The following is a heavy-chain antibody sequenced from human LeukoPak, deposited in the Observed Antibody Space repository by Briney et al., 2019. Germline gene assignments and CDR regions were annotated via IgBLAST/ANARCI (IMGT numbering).Heavy chain of an antibody. CDR1: GFTFDDYA. CDR2: ISGSGGST. V-gene: IGHV3-23*01. Sequence: GRSLRLSCAASGFTFDDYAMHWVRQAPGKGLEWVSAISGSGGSTYYADSVKGRFTISRDNSKNTLYLQMNSLRAEDTAVYYCAKPQTAAAGNYYYYGMDVWGQGTTVTVPS. CDR3: AKPQTAAAGNYYYYGMDV. D-gene: IGHD6-13*01. J-gene: IGHJ6*02.